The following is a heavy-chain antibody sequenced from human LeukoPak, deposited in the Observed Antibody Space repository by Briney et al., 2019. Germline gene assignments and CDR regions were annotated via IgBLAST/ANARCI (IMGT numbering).Heavy chain of an antibody. CDR2: IYTSGST. CDR3: AREGPFWSAIEF. J-gene: IGHJ4*02. V-gene: IGHV4-61*02. CDR1: GGSISSGSYY. Sequence: QVQLQESGPGLVKPSQTLSLTCTVSGGSISSGSYYWSWIRQPAGKGLAWIGRIYTSGSTNYNPSLKSRVTISVDTSKNQFSLKLSSVTAADTAVYYCAREGPFWSAIEFWGQATLVTVSS. D-gene: IGHD3-3*01.